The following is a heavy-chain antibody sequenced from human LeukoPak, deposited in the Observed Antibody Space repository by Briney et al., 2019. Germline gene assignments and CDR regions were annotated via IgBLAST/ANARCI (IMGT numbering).Heavy chain of an antibody. D-gene: IGHD4-17*01. J-gene: IGHJ4*02. CDR3: ARGYGDYGPYYFDY. V-gene: IGHV1-69*04. CDR1: GGTFSSYA. CDR2: IIPILGIA. Sequence: GASVKVSCKASGGTFSSYAISWVRQAPGQGLEWMGRIIPILGIANYAQKFQGRVTITADKSTSTAYMELSSLRSEDTAVYYCARGYGDYGPYYFDYWGQRTLVTVSS.